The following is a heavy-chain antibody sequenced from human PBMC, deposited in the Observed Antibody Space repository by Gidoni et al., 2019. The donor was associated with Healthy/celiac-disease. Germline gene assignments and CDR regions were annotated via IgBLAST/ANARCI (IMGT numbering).Heavy chain of an antibody. CDR3: ARGSGSYYFVY. Sequence: EVQLLVSGGGLVKPGGSLRPSCAASGFTFSSYSMTWVRQAPGKGREWVSSISSSSSYIYYADSVKGRFTISRDNAKNSLYLQMNSLRAEDTAVYYCARGSGSYYFVYWGQGTLVTVSS. CDR1: GFTFSSYS. V-gene: IGHV3-21*01. D-gene: IGHD1-26*01. J-gene: IGHJ4*02. CDR2: ISSSSSYI.